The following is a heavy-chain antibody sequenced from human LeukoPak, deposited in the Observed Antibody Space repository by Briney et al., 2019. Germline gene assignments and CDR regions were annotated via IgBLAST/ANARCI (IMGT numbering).Heavy chain of an antibody. V-gene: IGHV4-39*01. CDR2: MYYSGST. CDR3: ARGGWYPESFQH. Sequence: PSETLSLTCTVSGGSISSSSDYWAWIRQPPGKGLEWIGSMYYSGSTNYNPSLKSRVTISVDTFKNQFSLKLSSVTAADTAVYYCARGGWYPESFQHWGQGALVTASS. J-gene: IGHJ1*01. CDR1: GGSISSSSDY. D-gene: IGHD6-19*01.